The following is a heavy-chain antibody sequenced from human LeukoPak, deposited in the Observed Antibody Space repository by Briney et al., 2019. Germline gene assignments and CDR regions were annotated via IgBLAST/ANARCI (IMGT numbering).Heavy chain of an antibody. CDR3: AREDDTGRYMGDDAFDI. CDR2: INPNSGAT. V-gene: IGHV1-2*02. J-gene: IGHJ3*02. Sequence: ASVKVSCKASGYTFTAYYIHWVQQAPGQGLEWMGWINPNSGATNYAQKFRGRLTITADIPTSTVYMELSSLRSEDTAVYYCAREDDTGRYMGDDAFDIWGQGTMVTVSS. D-gene: IGHD1-26*01. CDR1: GYTFTAYY.